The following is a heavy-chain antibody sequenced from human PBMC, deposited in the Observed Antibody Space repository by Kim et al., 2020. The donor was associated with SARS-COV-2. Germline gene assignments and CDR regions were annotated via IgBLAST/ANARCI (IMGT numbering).Heavy chain of an antibody. Sequence: ASVKVSCKVSGYSLTELSRHWVRQAPGKGLEWLGGFDPEDGETIYAQEFRGRVTMTEDTVTDTAYMELSSLISDDTAVYYCITGVPPRWYESYWGQGTLVSVSS. CDR3: ITGVPPRWYESY. D-gene: IGHD6-13*01. CDR1: GYSLTELS. CDR2: FDPEDGET. V-gene: IGHV1-24*01. J-gene: IGHJ4*02.